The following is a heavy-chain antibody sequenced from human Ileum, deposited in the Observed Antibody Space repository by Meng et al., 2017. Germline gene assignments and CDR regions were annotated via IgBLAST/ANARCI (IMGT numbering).Heavy chain of an antibody. Sequence: EVQLVESGGALVQPGGYLRLSCAASGFTFFNYWMHWVRQAPGEGLVWVSRMNSDGSTTNYADSVKGRFTISRDNAKNTLNLQMNSLRVEDTAVYYCARDDGGNKRNFDYWGGEPWSPSPQ. CDR1: GFTFFNYW. V-gene: IGHV3-74*01. CDR3: ARDDGGNKRNFDY. D-gene: IGHD4-23*01. CDR2: MNSDGSTT. J-gene: IGHJ4*02.